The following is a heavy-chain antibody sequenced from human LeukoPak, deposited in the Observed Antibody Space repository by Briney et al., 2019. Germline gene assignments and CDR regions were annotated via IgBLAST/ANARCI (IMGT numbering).Heavy chain of an antibody. V-gene: IGHV4-34*01. Sequence: SETLSLTCAVYGGSFSGYYWSWIRQPPGKGLEWIGEINHSGSTNYNPSLKSRVTISVDTSKNQFSLKLSSVTAADTAVYYCARDGLRSNKLQFDYWGQGALVTVSS. D-gene: IGHD1/OR15-1a*01. CDR1: GGSFSGYY. CDR2: INHSGST. J-gene: IGHJ4*02. CDR3: ARDGLRSNKLQFDY.